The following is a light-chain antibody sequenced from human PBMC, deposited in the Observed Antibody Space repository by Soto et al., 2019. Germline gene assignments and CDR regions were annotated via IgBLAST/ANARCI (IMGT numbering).Light chain of an antibody. J-gene: IGKJ1*01. CDR2: DGT. V-gene: IGKV1-5*01. CDR1: QSVGSW. Sequence: DIQLTQSPSTLSASVGDRVSITCWASQSVGSWLAWHQKKPGKAPKLLIFDGTYLESGVPSRFSGSGSGTEFTLTINELQPDDSATYYCQQYESHSEAFGQGTKV. CDR3: QQYESHSEA.